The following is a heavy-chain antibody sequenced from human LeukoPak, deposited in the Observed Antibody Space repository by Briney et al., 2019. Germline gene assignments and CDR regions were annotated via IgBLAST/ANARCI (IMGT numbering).Heavy chain of an antibody. J-gene: IGHJ4*02. Sequence: ASVKVSCKASGYTFTGYYMHWVRQAPGQGLEWMGWINPNSGGTNYAQKFQGRVTMTRDTSTSTVYMELSSLRSEDTAVYYCARNRGSSWYFFAYWGQGTLVTVSS. CDR2: INPNSGGT. CDR3: ARNRGSSWYFFAY. D-gene: IGHD6-13*01. CDR1: GYTFTGYY. V-gene: IGHV1-2*02.